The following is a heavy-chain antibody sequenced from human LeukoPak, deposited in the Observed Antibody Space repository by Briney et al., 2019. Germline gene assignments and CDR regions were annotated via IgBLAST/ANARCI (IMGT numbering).Heavy chain of an antibody. CDR1: GFTFSSYA. CDR2: ISGSGGST. J-gene: IGHJ4*02. V-gene: IGHV3-23*01. Sequence: GGSLRLSCAASGFTFSSYAMRWVRQAPGKGLEWVSAISGSGGSTYYADSVKGRFTISRDNSKNTLYLQMNSLRAEDTAVYYCAKDPDYYYYDSSGYYFDYWGQGTLVTVSS. CDR3: AKDPDYYYYDSSGYYFDY. D-gene: IGHD3-22*01.